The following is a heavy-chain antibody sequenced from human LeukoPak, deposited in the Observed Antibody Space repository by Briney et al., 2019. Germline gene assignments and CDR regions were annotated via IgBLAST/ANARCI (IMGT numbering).Heavy chain of an antibody. V-gene: IGHV4-59*12. J-gene: IGHJ4*02. CDR3: ARANGGGRRLDY. CDR1: GGSISSYY. CDR2: IYHSGST. Sequence: SETLSLTCTVSGGSISSYYWSWIRQPPGKGLEWIGYIYHSGSTYYNPSLKSRVTISVDRSKNQFSLKLSSVTAADTAVYYCARANGGGRRLDYWGQGTLVTVSS. D-gene: IGHD2-8*01.